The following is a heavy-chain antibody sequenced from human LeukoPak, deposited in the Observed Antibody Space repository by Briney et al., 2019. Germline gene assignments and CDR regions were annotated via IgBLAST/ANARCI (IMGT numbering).Heavy chain of an antibody. D-gene: IGHD5-12*01. J-gene: IGHJ4*02. Sequence: GGSLRLSCAASGFPVSSKYMSWVRQAPGKGLEWVSVLYSDGTMYYEDSLKGRFTISGDISKNTLYLQMNSLRAEDTAVYYCTRGGAYDSNGVLDSWGQG. CDR3: TRGGAYDSNGVLDS. V-gene: IGHV3-53*01. CDR1: GFPVSSKY. CDR2: LYSDGTM.